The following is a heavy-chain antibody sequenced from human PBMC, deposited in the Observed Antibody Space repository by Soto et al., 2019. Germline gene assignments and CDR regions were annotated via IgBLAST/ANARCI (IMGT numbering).Heavy chain of an antibody. Sequence: QVQLQESGPGLVKPSETLSLTCTVSGGSISSYYWSWIRQPPGKGLEWIGYIYYSGSTNYNPSLKSRVTISVDTSNNQFTLKLSSVTAAETAVYYCAGRYGPGFDYWGQGTLVTVSS. V-gene: IGHV4-59*08. J-gene: IGHJ4*02. D-gene: IGHD4-17*01. CDR1: GGSISSYY. CDR2: IYYSGST. CDR3: AGRYGPGFDY.